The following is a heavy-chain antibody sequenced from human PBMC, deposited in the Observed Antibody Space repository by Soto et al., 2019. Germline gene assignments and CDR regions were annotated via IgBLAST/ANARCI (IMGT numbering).Heavy chain of an antibody. J-gene: IGHJ6*02. D-gene: IGHD6-13*01. CDR1: GGTFSSYA. CDR2: IIPIFGTA. Sequence: QVQLVQSGAEVKKPGSSVKVSCKASGGTFSSYAISWVRQAPGQGLEWMGGIIPIFGTADYAQKFQGRVTXTSXXTXSTAYMELSSLRSEDTAVYYCASLIAAAGPPHSPRYYYGMDVWGQGTTVTVSS. CDR3: ASLIAAAGPPHSPRYYYGMDV. V-gene: IGHV1-69*05.